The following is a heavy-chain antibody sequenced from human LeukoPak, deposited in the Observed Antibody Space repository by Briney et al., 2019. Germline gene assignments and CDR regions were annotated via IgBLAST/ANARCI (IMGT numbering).Heavy chain of an antibody. CDR1: GYTFTSYG. Sequence: ASVKVSCKTSGYTFTSYGISWVRQAPGQGLEWMGWISAYNGDTNYAQKLQGRVTMTTDTSTNTAYMELTSLRSEDTAVYYCARGYTADMDVWGKGTTVTISS. CDR2: ISAYNGDT. D-gene: IGHD5-18*01. J-gene: IGHJ6*03. CDR3: ARGYTADMDV. V-gene: IGHV1-18*01.